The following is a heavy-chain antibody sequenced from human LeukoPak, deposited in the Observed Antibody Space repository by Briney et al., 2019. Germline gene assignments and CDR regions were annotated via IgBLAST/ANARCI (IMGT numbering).Heavy chain of an antibody. Sequence: ASVKVSCEASGYTFTSYGISWVRQAPGQGLEWMGWISAYNGNTNYAQKLQGRVTMTTDTSTSTAYMELRSLRSDDTAVYYCARDLGVRQYYYYMDVWGKGTTVTVSS. CDR2: ISAYNGNT. D-gene: IGHD1-26*01. CDR1: GYTFTSYG. V-gene: IGHV1-18*01. J-gene: IGHJ6*03. CDR3: ARDLGVRQYYYYMDV.